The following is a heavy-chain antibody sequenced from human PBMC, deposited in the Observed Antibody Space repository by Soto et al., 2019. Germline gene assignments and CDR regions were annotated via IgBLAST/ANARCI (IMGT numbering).Heavy chain of an antibody. V-gene: IGHV1-69*13. CDR2: IIPIFGTA. Sequence: ASVKVSCKASGGTFSSYAISWVRQAPGQGLEWMGGIIPIFGTANYAQKFQGRVTITADESTSTAYMELSSLRSEDTAVYYCARAKVDTAMATYYYGMDVWGQGTTVTVSS. CDR3: ARAKVDTAMATYYYGMDV. D-gene: IGHD5-18*01. CDR1: GGTFSSYA. J-gene: IGHJ6*02.